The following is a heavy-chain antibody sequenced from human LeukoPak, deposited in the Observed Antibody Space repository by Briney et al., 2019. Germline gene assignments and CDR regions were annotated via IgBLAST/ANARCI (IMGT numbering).Heavy chain of an antibody. CDR1: GGSFSGYY. CDR3: ARGHDYGDY. CDR2: INHSGST. D-gene: IGHD4-17*01. V-gene: IGHV4-34*01. Sequence: ASETLSLTCAVYGGSFSGYYWSWIRQPPGKGLEWIGEINHSGSTNYNPSLKSRVTISVDTSKNQFSLKLSSVTAADTAVYYCARGHDYGDYWGQGTLVTVSS. J-gene: IGHJ4*02.